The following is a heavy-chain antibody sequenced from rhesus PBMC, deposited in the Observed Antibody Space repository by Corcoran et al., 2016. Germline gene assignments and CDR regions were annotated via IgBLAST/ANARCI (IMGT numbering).Heavy chain of an antibody. D-gene: IGHD3-3*01. J-gene: IGHJ4*01. CDR2: IYWNDSK. V-gene: IGHV2-95*01. CDR3: ARVRGDYNIWTGYYYFDY. CDR1: GFSISTSGTG. Sequence: QVTLKESGPALVTPTQTLTLTCTFSGFSISTSGTGVGWIRQPPGKALEWLASIYWNDSKYYSTSLKSRLTISKDTSKNQVVLTMTNMDPVDTATYDGARVRGDYNIWTGYYYFDYWGQGVLVTVSS.